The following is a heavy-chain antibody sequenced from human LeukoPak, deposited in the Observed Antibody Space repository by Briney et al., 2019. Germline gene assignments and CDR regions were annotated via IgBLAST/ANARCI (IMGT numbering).Heavy chain of an antibody. CDR3: ARVGCSSTSCYFTYNWFDP. CDR1: GGTFSSYA. V-gene: IGHV1-69*13. D-gene: IGHD2-2*01. J-gene: IGHJ5*02. CDR2: IIPIFGTA. Sequence: SVKVSCKASGGTFSSYAISWVRQAPGQGHEWMGGIIPIFGTANYAQKFQGRVTITADESTSTAYMELSSLRSEDTAVYYCARVGCSSTSCYFTYNWFDPWGQGTLVTVSS.